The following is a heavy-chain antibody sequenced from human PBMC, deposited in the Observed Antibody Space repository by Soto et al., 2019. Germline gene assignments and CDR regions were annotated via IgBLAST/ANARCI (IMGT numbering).Heavy chain of an antibody. V-gene: IGHV4-31*03. Sequence: SETLSLTCTVSGGSISSGGYYWSWIRQHPGKGLEWIGYIYYSGSTYYNPSLKSRVTISVDKSKNQFSLKLSSVTAADTAVYYCARGRKWVRGVLFDYWGQGTLVTVSS. CDR1: GGSISSGGYY. CDR3: ARGRKWVRGVLFDY. J-gene: IGHJ4*02. CDR2: IYYSGST. D-gene: IGHD3-10*01.